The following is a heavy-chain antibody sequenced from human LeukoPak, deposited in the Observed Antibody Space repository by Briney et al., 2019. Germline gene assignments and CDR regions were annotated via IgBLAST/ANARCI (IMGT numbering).Heavy chain of an antibody. CDR2: IYYSGST. CDR1: GGSISSYY. D-gene: IGHD4-11*01. CDR3: ARTQTTVTHPYYYYYYKDV. V-gene: IGHV4-59*01. Sequence: PSETLSLTCTVSGGSISSYYWSWIRQPPGKGLEWIGDIYYSGSTNYNPSLKSRVTISVDTSKNQFSLKLSSVTAADTAVYYCARTQTTVTHPYYYYYYKDVWGKGTTVTVSS. J-gene: IGHJ6*03.